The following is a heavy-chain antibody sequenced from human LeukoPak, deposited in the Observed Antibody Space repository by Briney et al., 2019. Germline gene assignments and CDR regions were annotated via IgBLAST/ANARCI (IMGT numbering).Heavy chain of an antibody. J-gene: IGHJ6*02. CDR2: ISYDGSNK. CDR3: AKDYMKLGYCGSTSCYGGMDV. Sequence: GGSLRLSCAASGFTFSTYGMHWVRQAPGKGLEWVAVISYDGSNKYYGDSVKGRFTISRDNSKNTLFLQMKSLRAEDTAVYYCAKDYMKLGYCGSTSCYGGMDVWAKGPRSPSP. V-gene: IGHV3-30*18. CDR1: GFTFSTYG. D-gene: IGHD2-2*03.